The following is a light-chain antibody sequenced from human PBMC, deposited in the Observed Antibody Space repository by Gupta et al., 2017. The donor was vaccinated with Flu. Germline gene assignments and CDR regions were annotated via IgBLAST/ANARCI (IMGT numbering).Light chain of an antibody. CDR3: QAWDSSTAVV. Sequence: SYELTQPPSVSVSPGPKASLTCSGDKLGDKYACWYQQKPGQSPVLVIYQDSKRPSGIPERFSGSNSGNTATLTISGTQAMDEADYYCQAWDSSTAVVFGGGTKLTVL. J-gene: IGLJ2*01. CDR1: KLGDKY. V-gene: IGLV3-1*01. CDR2: QDS.